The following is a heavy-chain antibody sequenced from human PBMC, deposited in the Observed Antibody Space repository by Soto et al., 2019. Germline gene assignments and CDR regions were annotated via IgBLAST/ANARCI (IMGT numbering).Heavy chain of an antibody. CDR2: IYHSGST. CDR3: ARDKITGLFDY. CDR1: GGSISSGGYS. Sequence: SETLSLTCAVSGGSISSGGYSWSWIRQPPGKGLEWIGYIYHSGSTYYNPSLKSRVTISVDRSKNQFSLKLTSVTAADTAVYYCARDKITGLFDYWGQGTQVTV. D-gene: IGHD2-8*02. J-gene: IGHJ4*02. V-gene: IGHV4-30-2*01.